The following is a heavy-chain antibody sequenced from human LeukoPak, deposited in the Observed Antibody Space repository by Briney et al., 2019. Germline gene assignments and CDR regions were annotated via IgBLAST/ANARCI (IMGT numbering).Heavy chain of an antibody. CDR3: AGASSSGWYPDIDY. J-gene: IGHJ4*02. D-gene: IGHD6-19*01. CDR1: GGSISTYY. CDR2: ISYSGST. V-gene: IGHV4-59*08. Sequence: SETLSLTCTVSGGSISTYYWSWIRQPPGKGLEWIGYISYSGSTNYNPSLKSRVTISLDTSKNQFALKLSSVTAADTAVYYCAGASSSGWYPDIDYWGQGTLVTVSS.